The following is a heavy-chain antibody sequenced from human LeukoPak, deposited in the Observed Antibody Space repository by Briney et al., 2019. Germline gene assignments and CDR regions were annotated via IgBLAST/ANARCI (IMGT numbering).Heavy chain of an antibody. CDR2: IYPGDSDT. J-gene: IGHJ3*02. D-gene: IGHD3-3*01. CDR3: ARLFWNGKIATTDAFDI. Sequence: GESLKISCKHSEYSFRNYCIGWVRQMPGKGLEWMGIIYPGDSDTRYSPSFQGQVTISADKSISTAYLQWSSLKASDTAMYYCARLFWNGKIATTDAFDIWGQGTMVTVSS. CDR1: EYSFRNYC. V-gene: IGHV5-51*01.